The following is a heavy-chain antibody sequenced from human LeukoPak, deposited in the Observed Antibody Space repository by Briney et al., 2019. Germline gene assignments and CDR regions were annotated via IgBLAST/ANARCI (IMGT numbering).Heavy chain of an antibody. CDR2: ISYDGSNK. CDR3: AKWGMVRGVLYFDY. V-gene: IGHV3-30*18. Sequence: GGSLRLSCAASGFTFSSYGMHWVRQAPGKGLERVAVISYDGSNKYYADSVKGRFTISRDNSKNTLYLQMNSLRAEDTAVYYCAKWGMVRGVLYFDYWGQGTLVTVSS. D-gene: IGHD3-10*01. J-gene: IGHJ4*02. CDR1: GFTFSSYG.